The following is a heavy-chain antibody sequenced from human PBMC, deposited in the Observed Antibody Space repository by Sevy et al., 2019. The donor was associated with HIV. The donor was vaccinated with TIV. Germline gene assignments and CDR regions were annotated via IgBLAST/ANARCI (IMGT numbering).Heavy chain of an antibody. CDR3: ARDWGTPPTAILYDFDF. Sequence: GGSLRLSCAASTFTFGHYAMHWVRQAPGKGLQWVAGISYEGSNEYYTDSVKGRFTISRDNSKNTLNFEMNNLRVEDTALYYCARDWGTPPTAILYDFDFWGQGIPVTVSS. CDR1: TFTFGHYA. V-gene: IGHV3-30*14. D-gene: IGHD3-16*01. CDR2: ISYEGSNE. J-gene: IGHJ4*02.